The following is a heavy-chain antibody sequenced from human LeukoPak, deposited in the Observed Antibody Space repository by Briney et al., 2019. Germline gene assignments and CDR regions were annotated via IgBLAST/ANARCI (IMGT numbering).Heavy chain of an antibody. D-gene: IGHD4-17*01. CDR2: ISGSGGST. CDR1: GFTVSSNY. CDR3: AKDLQDYGDSLFYYGMDV. J-gene: IGHJ6*02. Sequence: GGSLRLSCAASGFTVSSNYMSWVRQAPGKGLEWVSAISGSGGSTYYADSVKGRFTISRDNSKNTLYLQMNSLRAEDTAVYYCAKDLQDYGDSLFYYGMDVWGQGTTVTVSS. V-gene: IGHV3-23*01.